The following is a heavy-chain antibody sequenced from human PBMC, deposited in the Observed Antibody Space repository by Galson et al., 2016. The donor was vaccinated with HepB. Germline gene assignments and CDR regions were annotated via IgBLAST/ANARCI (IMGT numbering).Heavy chain of an antibody. V-gene: IGHV5-10-1*01. CDR2: IDPSDSYS. J-gene: IGHJ3*02. CDR1: AYSFTNYW. Sequence: QSGAEVKKPGESLRISCKGSAYSFTNYWITWVRQMPGKGLEWMGRIDPSDSYSNYSPSFQGHVTISADKSISTAYLQWSSLKASDTAMYYCARIRYNNCQIDAFDIWGQGTMVTVSS. D-gene: IGHD1-1*01. CDR3: ARIRYNNCQIDAFDI.